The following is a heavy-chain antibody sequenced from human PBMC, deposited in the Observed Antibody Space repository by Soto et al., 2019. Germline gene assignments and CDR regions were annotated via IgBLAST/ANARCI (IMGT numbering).Heavy chain of an antibody. J-gene: IGHJ4*02. CDR3: ARDIGHPLYYGNFDY. CDR1: GFTFSSYA. V-gene: IGHV3-30-3*01. CDR2: ISYDGSNK. D-gene: IGHD4-17*01. Sequence: PGGSLRLSCAASGFTFSSYAMHWVRQAPGKGLEWVAVISYDGSNKYYADSVKGRFTISRDNSKNTLYLQMNSLRAEDTAVYYCARDIGHPLYYGNFDYWGQGTLVTVSS.